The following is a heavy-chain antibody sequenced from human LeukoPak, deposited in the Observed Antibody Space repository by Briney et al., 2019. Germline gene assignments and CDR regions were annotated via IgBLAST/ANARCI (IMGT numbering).Heavy chain of an antibody. J-gene: IGHJ4*02. V-gene: IGHV3-15*01. CDR3: TTDPRY. Sequence: GGSLRLSCAASGFTFSNYAMSWIRQAPGKGLEWIGRIKGKPDGGAIDYIAPVRGRFSISRDDSKNLVFLQMDSLKIEDTAVYYCTTDPRYWGQGTMVTVSS. CDR1: GFTFSNYA. CDR2: IKGKPDGGAI.